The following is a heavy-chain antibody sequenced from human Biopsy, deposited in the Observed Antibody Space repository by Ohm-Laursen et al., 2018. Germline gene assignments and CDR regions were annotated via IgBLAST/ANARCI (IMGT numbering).Heavy chain of an antibody. CDR2: ISETSSHI. D-gene: IGHD6-6*01. CDR1: GFTFSSYS. J-gene: IGHJ6*02. Sequence: SLRLSCTASGFTFSSYSMNWVRQAPGKGLEWISYISETSSHIYDADSVKGQFTAARDNAKNSLYLQLNSLRAEDTAVYYCARDSRRTAREGGMDVWGQGTTVTVSS. V-gene: IGHV3-21*01. CDR3: ARDSRRTAREGGMDV.